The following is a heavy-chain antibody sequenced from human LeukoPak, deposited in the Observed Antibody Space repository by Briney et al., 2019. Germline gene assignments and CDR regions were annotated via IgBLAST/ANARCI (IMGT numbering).Heavy chain of an antibody. Sequence: WESLKISRKGSGYSLTSFWIGWVRPMPGKGLGWVGSIYPGDSDTRYSPSFQGQVTISADKSISTAYLQWSSLKAADTAMYYCARPARGYSYYYYMDVWGKGTTVTVSS. CDR2: IYPGDSDT. D-gene: IGHD5-18*01. CDR1: GYSLTSFW. V-gene: IGHV5-51*01. CDR3: ARPARGYSYYYYMDV. J-gene: IGHJ6*03.